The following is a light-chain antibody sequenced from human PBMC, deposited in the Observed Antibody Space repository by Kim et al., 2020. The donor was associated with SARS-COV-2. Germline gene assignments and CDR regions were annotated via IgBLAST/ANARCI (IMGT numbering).Light chain of an antibody. CDR1: QGISSY. V-gene: IGKV1-8*01. J-gene: IGKJ1*01. CDR2: AAS. CDR3: QQYYSYPRT. Sequence: ASTGDRVTITCRASQGISSYLAWYQQQPGKAPKLLIYAASTLQSGVPSRFSGSGSGTDFTLTISCLQSEDFATYYCQQYYSYPRTFGQGTKVDIK.